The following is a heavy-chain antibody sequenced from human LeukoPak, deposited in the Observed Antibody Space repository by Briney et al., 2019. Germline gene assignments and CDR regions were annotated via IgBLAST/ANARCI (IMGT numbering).Heavy chain of an antibody. CDR3: AREVLTTVAYYYYMDV. V-gene: IGHV4-61*02. Sequence: PSETLSLTCTVSGVSISSGSYYWSWTRQPAGKGLEWIGRIYTSGSTNYNPSLKSRVTISVDTSKNQFSLKLSSVTAADTAVYYCAREVLTTVAYYYYMDVWGKGTTVTVS. D-gene: IGHD4-11*01. CDR2: IYTSGST. CDR1: GVSISSGSYY. J-gene: IGHJ6*03.